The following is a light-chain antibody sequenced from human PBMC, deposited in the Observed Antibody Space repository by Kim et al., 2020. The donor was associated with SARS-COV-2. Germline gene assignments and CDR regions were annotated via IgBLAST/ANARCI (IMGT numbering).Light chain of an antibody. CDR3: QQYGSSPR. CDR1: QSVSSSY. J-gene: IGKJ4*01. CDR2: GAS. V-gene: IGKV3-20*01. Sequence: LFPGERPTRSCRASQSVSSSYLAGYQQKPGQAPRLLIYGASSRATGIPDRFSGSGSGTDFTLTISRLEPEDCAVYFCQQYGSSPRFGGGTKVDIK.